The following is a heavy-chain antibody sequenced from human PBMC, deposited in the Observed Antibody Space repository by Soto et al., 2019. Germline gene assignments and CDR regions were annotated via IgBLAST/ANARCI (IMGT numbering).Heavy chain of an antibody. V-gene: IGHV3-23*01. D-gene: IGHD1-26*01. J-gene: IGHJ4*02. CDR2: ISGSGDDT. Sequence: PGGSLRLSCAASGFNFRNYGMRWVRQAPGKGLECVSGISGSGDDTYYAASVKGRFTISRDNSKNTLYLQMNSLRAEDTAVYYCAKEKSGSYFSTYFDYWGQGALVTVSS. CDR1: GFNFRNYG. CDR3: AKEKSGSYFSTYFDY.